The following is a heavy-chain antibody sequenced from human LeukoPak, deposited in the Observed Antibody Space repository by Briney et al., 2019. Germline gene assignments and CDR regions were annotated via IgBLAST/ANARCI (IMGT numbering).Heavy chain of an antibody. CDR2: IWYDGNTK. D-gene: IGHD5-24*01. Sequence: GGSLRLSCAASGLTFNIYGMHWVRQAPGKGLEWVAVIWYDGNTKYYAASVKGRFTISRDNSKNTLYLQMNSLRVEDTAMYYCAKGEMATGYFDYWGQGTLVTVSS. J-gene: IGHJ4*02. CDR1: GLTFNIYG. CDR3: AKGEMATGYFDY. V-gene: IGHV3-33*06.